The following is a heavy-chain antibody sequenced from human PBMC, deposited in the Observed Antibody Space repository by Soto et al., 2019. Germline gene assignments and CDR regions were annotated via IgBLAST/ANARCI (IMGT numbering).Heavy chain of an antibody. V-gene: IGHV4-34*01. Sequence: QVQLQQWGAGPLRPLETLSLTCGVSGGSFSGYYWAWIRQSPGKGLEWIGEINDRGSINYNPSLKSRVSISVDTSKHHYSLNLRSGTAAHTAVYYCARESHDILTGPPWVWYFDLWGRGTLVTVSS. CDR2: INDRGSI. D-gene: IGHD3-9*01. CDR1: GGSFSGYY. CDR3: ARESHDILTGPPWVWYFDL. J-gene: IGHJ2*01.